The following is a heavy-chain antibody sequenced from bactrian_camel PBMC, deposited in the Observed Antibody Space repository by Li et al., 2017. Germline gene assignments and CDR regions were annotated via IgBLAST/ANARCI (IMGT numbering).Heavy chain of an antibody. V-gene: IGHV3S53*01. Sequence: HVQLVESGGGSVQAGGSLRLSCVASGYTYTAVCMGWFRQAPGKEREGVASIDSDGRTTYSPSVNGRFTISRDNAKDTLYLQMNSLKIEDTAVYYCALGSSRQATMTARGKGTQVTVSS. CDR1: GYTYTAVC. D-gene: IGHD3*01. J-gene: IGHJ4*01. CDR2: IDSDGRT.